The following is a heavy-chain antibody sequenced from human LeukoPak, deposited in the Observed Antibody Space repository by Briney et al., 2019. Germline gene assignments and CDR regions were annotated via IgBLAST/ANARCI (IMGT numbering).Heavy chain of an antibody. CDR3: ARPYNYGDSRIDY. D-gene: IGHD4-17*01. CDR2: INTDGSGT. J-gene: IGHJ4*02. CDR1: GFTFSSFW. Sequence: GGSLRLSCSASGFTFSSFWMHWVRQAPGKGLVWVSHINTDGSGTNYADSVKGRFTISRDNAKNTLYLQMNSLRAEDTAVYYCARPYNYGDSRIDYWGRGTLVTVSS. V-gene: IGHV3-74*01.